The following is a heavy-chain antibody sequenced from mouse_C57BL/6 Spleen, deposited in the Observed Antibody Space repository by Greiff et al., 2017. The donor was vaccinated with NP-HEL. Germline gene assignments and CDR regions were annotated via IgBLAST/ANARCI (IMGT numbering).Heavy chain of an antibody. CDR3: TITTVVKRYFDV. D-gene: IGHD1-1*01. CDR1: GYTFTDYE. Sequence: VKLMESGAELVRPGASVTLSCKASGYTFTDYEMHWVKQTPVHGLEWIGAIDPETGGTAYNQKFKGKAILTADKSSSTAYMELRSLTSEDSAVYYCTITTVVKRYFDVWGTGTTVTVSS. J-gene: IGHJ1*03. V-gene: IGHV1-15*01. CDR2: IDPETGGT.